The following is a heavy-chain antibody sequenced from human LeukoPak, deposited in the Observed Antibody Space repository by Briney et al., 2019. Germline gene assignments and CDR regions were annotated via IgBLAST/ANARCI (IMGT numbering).Heavy chain of an antibody. CDR2: ITWNSGSI. V-gene: IGHV3-9*01. CDR1: GLTFYDYA. J-gene: IGHJ4*02. CDR3: AAGAGITRY. D-gene: IGHD3-10*01. Sequence: PGRSLRLSCAASGLTFYDYAMHWVRQAPGKGLEWVSGITWNSGSIAYADSVKGRLTISRDNAKNSLYLQVISLRSEDTALYYCAAGAGITRYWGQGTLVTVSS.